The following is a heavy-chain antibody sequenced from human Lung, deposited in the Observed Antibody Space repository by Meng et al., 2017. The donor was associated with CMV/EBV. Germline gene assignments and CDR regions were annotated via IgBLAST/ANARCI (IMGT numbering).Heavy chain of an antibody. D-gene: IGHD3-3*01. J-gene: IGHJ4*02. V-gene: IGHV2-5*02. Sequence: QITLKESGPTLVKPXQTXPLTXXFSXXXXXTSGVGVGWIRQPPGKALEWLALIYWDDDKRYSPSLKSRLTITKDTSKNQVVLTMTNMDPVDTATYYCAHTSYYDFWSGYPKGYYVDYWGQGTLVTVSS. CDR3: AHTSYYDFWSGYPKGYYVDY. CDR2: IYWDDDK. CDR1: XXXXXTSGVG.